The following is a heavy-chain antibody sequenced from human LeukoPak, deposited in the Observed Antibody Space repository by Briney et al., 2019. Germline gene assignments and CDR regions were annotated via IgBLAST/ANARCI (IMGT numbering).Heavy chain of an antibody. CDR2: IIPIFGTA. D-gene: IGHD5-12*01. V-gene: IGHV1-69*05. J-gene: IGHJ4*02. CDR1: GVTFSSYA. Sequence: SVKVSCKASGVTFSSYAISWVRQAPGQGLEWMGGIIPIFGTANYAQKFQGRVTIPTGESTSTAYMELSSLRSENTAVYYCASSGRGYSGYDSGFDYWGQGTLVTVSS. CDR3: ASSGRGYSGYDSGFDY.